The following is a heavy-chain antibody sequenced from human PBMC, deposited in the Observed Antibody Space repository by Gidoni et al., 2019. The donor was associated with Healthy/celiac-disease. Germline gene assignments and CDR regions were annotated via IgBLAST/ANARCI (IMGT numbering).Heavy chain of an antibody. D-gene: IGHD2-15*01. CDR1: GRSFSGYY. CDR3: ARVSDCSGGSCYSWLDY. CDR2: INHSGST. V-gene: IGHV4-34*01. J-gene: IGHJ4*02. Sequence: QVQLQQWGAGLLKPSETLSLTCAVYGRSFSGYYWSWIRQPPGKGLEWIGEINHSGSTNYNPSLKSRVTISVDTSKNQFSLKLSSVTAADTAVYYCARVSDCSGGSCYSWLDYWGQGTLVTVSS.